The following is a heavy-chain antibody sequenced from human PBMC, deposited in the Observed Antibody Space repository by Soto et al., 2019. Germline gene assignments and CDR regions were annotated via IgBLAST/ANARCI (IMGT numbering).Heavy chain of an antibody. J-gene: IGHJ4*02. Sequence: GPVKVSCKASGYTFTGYYMHWVRQAPGQGLEWMGWINPNSGGTNYAQKFQGWVTMTRDTSISTAYMELSRLRSDDTAVYYCARESLYSSGWGSFDYWGQGTLVTVSS. CDR2: INPNSGGT. CDR1: GYTFTGYY. CDR3: ARESLYSSGWGSFDY. V-gene: IGHV1-2*04. D-gene: IGHD6-19*01.